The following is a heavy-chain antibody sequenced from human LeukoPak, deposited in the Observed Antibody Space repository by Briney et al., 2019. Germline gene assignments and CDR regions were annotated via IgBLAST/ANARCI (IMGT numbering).Heavy chain of an antibody. CDR3: ARERTVTTPYFDY. J-gene: IGHJ4*02. CDR1: GFTFSSYS. V-gene: IGHV3-21*01. D-gene: IGHD4-17*01. Sequence: GGSLRLSCAASGFTFSSYSMNWVRQAPGKGLEWVSSISSSSSYIYYADSVKGRFTISRDNAKNSLYLQMNSLRAEDTAVYYCARERTVTTPYFDYWGQGTLVIVSS. CDR2: ISSSSSYI.